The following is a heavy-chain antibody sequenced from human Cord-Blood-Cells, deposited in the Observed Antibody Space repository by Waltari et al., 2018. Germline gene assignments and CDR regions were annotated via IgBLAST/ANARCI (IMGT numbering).Heavy chain of an antibody. V-gene: IGHV1-24*01. CDR2: CGPEDGET. Sequence: QVQQVQSGAEVKKPGASVKVSCKVSGYTLTELSMHWVRQAPGKGLEWMGGCGPEDGETIYARKFQGRVTMTEDTSTDSAYMELSSLRSEDTSVYYCATSPPYSSSWYYFDYWGQGTLVTVSS. J-gene: IGHJ4*02. CDR1: GYTLTELS. D-gene: IGHD6-13*01. CDR3: ATSPPYSSSWYYFDY.